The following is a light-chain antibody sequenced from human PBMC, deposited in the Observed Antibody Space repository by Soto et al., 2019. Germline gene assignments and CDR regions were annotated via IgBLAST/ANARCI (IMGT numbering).Light chain of an antibody. J-gene: IGKJ4*01. CDR1: QDISNY. Sequence: DIQMTQSPSSLSASVGDRVTITCQASQDISNYLNWYQQKPGKAPKLLIYDASNLETGVPSRFSGSGSGTHFTFTISSLQPEDIATYYCQQYDNLPRLTFGGGTKVEIK. V-gene: IGKV1-33*01. CDR2: DAS. CDR3: QQYDNLPRLT.